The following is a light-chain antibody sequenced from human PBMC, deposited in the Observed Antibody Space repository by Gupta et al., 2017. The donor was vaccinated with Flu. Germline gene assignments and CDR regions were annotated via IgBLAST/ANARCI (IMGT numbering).Light chain of an antibody. CDR1: SSDVGGYNN. CDR2: EVS. Sequence: QSALTQPASVSGSPGQSITISCTGTSSDVGGYNNVSWYQQHPDKAPKLMIYEVSNRPSGVSNRFSGSKSGNTASLAIFGLQAEDEADYYCSSYTSGSALYVFGTGTKVTVL. J-gene: IGLJ1*01. V-gene: IGLV2-14*01. CDR3: SSYTSGSALYV.